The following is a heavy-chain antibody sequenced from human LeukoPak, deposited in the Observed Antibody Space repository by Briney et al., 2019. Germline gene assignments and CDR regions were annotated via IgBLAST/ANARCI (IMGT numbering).Heavy chain of an antibody. V-gene: IGHV3-23*01. Sequence: GGSLRLSCAASGFTFSSYAMSWVRQAPGKGLEWVSAISGSGGSTYYADSVKGRFTISRDNSKNTLYLQINSLRAEDTAVYYCAKAEEMATISADFDYWGQGTLVTVSS. D-gene: IGHD5-24*01. CDR2: ISGSGGST. CDR1: GFTFSSYA. CDR3: AKAEEMATISADFDY. J-gene: IGHJ4*02.